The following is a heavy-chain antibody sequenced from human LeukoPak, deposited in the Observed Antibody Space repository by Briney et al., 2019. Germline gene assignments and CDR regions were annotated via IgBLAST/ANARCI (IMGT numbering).Heavy chain of an antibody. CDR3: ARGSGATYSSSWYLDD. J-gene: IGHJ4*02. D-gene: IGHD6-13*01. Sequence: GRSLRLSCAASGFTFSSYAMHWVRQAPGKGLDWVAVISFDGSIKAYADSVKGQFTISRDNSKNTLYLQMNSLRPEDTAVYYCARGSGATYSSSWYLDDWGQGTLVTVSS. CDR1: GFTFSSYA. V-gene: IGHV3-30-3*01. CDR2: ISFDGSIK.